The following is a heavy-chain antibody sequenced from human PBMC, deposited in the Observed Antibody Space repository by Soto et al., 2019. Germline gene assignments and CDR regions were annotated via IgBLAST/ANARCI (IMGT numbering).Heavy chain of an antibody. CDR3: ARASSTRGYGYGYWFDP. CDR2: IYYSGST. J-gene: IGHJ5*02. D-gene: IGHD5-18*01. Sequence: QVQLQESGPGLVKPSQTLSLTCTVSGGSISSGGYYWSWIRQHPGKGLEWIGYIYYSGSTYYNPSLKSRVNISGDTSKTQLSLKVSSVTAADTAVYYCARASSTRGYGYGYWFDPWGQGNLVTVSS. CDR1: GGSISSGGYY. V-gene: IGHV4-31*03.